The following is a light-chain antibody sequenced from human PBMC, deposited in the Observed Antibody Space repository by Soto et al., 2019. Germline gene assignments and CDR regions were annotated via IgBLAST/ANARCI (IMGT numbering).Light chain of an antibody. CDR1: QSVSSSY. V-gene: IGKV3-20*01. Sequence: EIVLTQSPGTLSLSPGERATLSCRASQSVSSSYLAWYQQKPGQAPRPLIYGASSRAIGIPDRFSGSGPGTDFTLTISRLEPEDFAVYYCQQYGSSPWTVGQGTKVEIK. J-gene: IGKJ1*01. CDR3: QQYGSSPWT. CDR2: GAS.